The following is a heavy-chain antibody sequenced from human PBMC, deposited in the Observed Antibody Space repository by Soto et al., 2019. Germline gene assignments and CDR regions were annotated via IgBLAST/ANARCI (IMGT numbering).Heavy chain of an antibody. CDR1: GGSISSGGYY. CDR2: IYYSAST. CDR3: AREGGIKLDY. Sequence: LSRTCTVSGGSISSGGYYWSWIRQHPGKGLEWIGYIYYSASTYYNPSLKSRVTISVDTSKNQFSPKLSSVTAADTAVYYCAREGGIKLDYWGQGTLVTVSS. J-gene: IGHJ4*02. V-gene: IGHV4-31*03. D-gene: IGHD3-16*01.